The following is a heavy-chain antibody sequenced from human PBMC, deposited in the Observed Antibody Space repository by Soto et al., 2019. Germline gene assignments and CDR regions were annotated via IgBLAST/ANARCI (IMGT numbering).Heavy chain of an antibody. J-gene: IGHJ6*02. CDR3: ARPIFIAAAGSPENNYGMDV. D-gene: IGHD6-13*01. CDR1: GGTFSSYA. V-gene: IGHV1-69*06. CDR2: IIPIFGTA. Sequence: ASVKVSCKASGGTFSSYAISWVRQAPGQGLEWMGGIIPIFGTANYAQKFQGRVTITADKSTSPAYMELSSLRSEDTAVYYCARPIFIAAAGSPENNYGMDVWGQGTTVTVSS.